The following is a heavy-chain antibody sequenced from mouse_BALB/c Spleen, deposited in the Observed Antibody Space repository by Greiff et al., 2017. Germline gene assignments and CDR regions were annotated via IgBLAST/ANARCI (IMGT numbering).Heavy chain of an antibody. CDR2: IDPANGNT. CDR3: ASPGSSYWYFDV. J-gene: IGHJ1*01. CDR1: GFNIKDTY. V-gene: IGHV14-3*02. D-gene: IGHD1-1*01. Sequence: EVKVVESGAELVKPGASVKLSCTASGFNIKDTYMHWVKQRPEQGLEWIGRIDPANGNTKYDPKFQGKATITADTSSNTAYLQLSSLTSEDTAVYYCASPGSSYWYFDVWGAGTTVTVSS.